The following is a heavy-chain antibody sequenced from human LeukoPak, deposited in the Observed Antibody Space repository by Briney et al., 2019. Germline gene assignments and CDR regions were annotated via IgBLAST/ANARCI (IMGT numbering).Heavy chain of an antibody. CDR1: GDSISSNYY. CDR3: ARHGSGFTATYYFDY. Sequence: SETLSLTCAVSGDSISSNYYWGWIRQPPGKGLEWIGSIYRSGSTYYNPSLKSRVTISVDTSKNQFSLKLSSVTAADTAVYYCARHGSGFTATYYFDYWGQGTLVTVSS. D-gene: IGHD4-11*01. CDR2: IYRSGST. J-gene: IGHJ4*02. V-gene: IGHV4-38-2*01.